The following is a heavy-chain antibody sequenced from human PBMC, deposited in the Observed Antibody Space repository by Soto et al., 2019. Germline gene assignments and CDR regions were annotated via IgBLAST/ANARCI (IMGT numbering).Heavy chain of an antibody. Sequence: QVQLQQWGAGLLKPSETLSLTCAVYGGSFSGYYWSWIRQPPGKGLEWIGEINHSGSTNYNPSLKSRVTISVDTSKNQFSLKLSSVTAADTAVYYCARWPDFDYWGQGTLVTVSS. CDR2: INHSGST. CDR1: GGSFSGYY. CDR3: ARWPDFDY. J-gene: IGHJ4*02. V-gene: IGHV4-34*01.